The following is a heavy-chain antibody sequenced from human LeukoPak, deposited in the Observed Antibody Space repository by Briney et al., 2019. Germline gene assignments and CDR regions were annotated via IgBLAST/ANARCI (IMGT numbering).Heavy chain of an antibody. Sequence: PGGSLRLSCAASGFTFISYGMHWVCQAPGKGLEWVAFIRYDGSNKYYADSVKGRFTISRDNSKNTLYLQMNSLRAEDTDVYYCATTPTPYWGLSPDFDYWGQGTVVTVSS. CDR1: GFTFISYG. V-gene: IGHV3-30*02. D-gene: IGHD2-21*01. CDR3: ATTPTPYWGLSPDFDY. J-gene: IGHJ4*02. CDR2: IRYDGSNK.